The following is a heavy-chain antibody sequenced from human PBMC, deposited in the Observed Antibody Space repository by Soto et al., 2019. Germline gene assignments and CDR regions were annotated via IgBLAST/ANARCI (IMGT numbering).Heavy chain of an antibody. Sequence: QVQLVQSGAEVKKPGASVKVSCKASGYTFTSYYMHWVRQAPGQGLEWMGIINPSGGSTSYAQKFQGRVTMTRDKSTSTVYMELSSLRSEDTAVYYCASRAGSGSYLDYWGQGALVTVSS. J-gene: IGHJ4*02. D-gene: IGHD3-10*01. V-gene: IGHV1-46*03. CDR2: INPSGGST. CDR1: GYTFTSYY. CDR3: ASRAGSGSYLDY.